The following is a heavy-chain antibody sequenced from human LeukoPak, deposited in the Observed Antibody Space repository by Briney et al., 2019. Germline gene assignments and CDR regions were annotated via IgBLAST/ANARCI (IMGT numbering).Heavy chain of an antibody. CDR2: FYADGST. V-gene: IGHV3-66*01. Sequence: GGSLRLSCAASGFTFISYWMHWVRQAPGKGLEWVSVFYADGSTYYADSAKGRFTISRDNSKNTLYLQMNSLRAEDTAVYYCARGDGYNFFDSWGQGTLVTVSS. J-gene: IGHJ4*02. CDR1: GFTFISYW. D-gene: IGHD5-24*01. CDR3: ARGDGYNFFDS.